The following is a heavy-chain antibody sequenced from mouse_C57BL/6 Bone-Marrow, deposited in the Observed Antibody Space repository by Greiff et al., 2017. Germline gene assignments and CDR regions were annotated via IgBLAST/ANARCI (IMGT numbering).Heavy chain of an antibody. Sequence: VHVKQSGAELVRPGASVKLSCTASGFNIKDDYMHWVKQRPEQGLEWIGWIDPANGDTEYASKYEGKATITADTSSNTAYLQLSSLTSEDTAVYYLTNPVVADFDYWGQGTTLTVSS. CDR1: GFNIKDDY. CDR3: TNPVVADFDY. V-gene: IGHV14-4*01. J-gene: IGHJ2*01. D-gene: IGHD1-1*01. CDR2: IDPANGDT.